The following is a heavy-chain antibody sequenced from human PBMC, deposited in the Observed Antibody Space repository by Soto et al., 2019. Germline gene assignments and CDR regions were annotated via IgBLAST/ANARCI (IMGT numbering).Heavy chain of an antibody. V-gene: IGHV4-4*02. J-gene: IGHJ5*02. CDR3: ARVWTTVTNWFDP. Sequence: QVQLQESGPGLVKPSGTLSLTCAVSGGSISSSNWWSWVRQPPGKGLEWIGEIYHSGSTNYNPSLKIRVTMSVDNSENQFSLKLSSVTAADTAVYYCARVWTTVTNWFDPWGQGTLVTVSS. CDR2: IYHSGST. D-gene: IGHD4-17*01. CDR1: GGSISSSNW.